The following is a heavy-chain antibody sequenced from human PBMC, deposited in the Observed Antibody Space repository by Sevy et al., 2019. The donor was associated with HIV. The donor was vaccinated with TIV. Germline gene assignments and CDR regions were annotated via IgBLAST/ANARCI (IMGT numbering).Heavy chain of an antibody. V-gene: IGHV3-30*18. D-gene: IGHD3-9*01. CDR1: GISFTTSG. CDR2: ISYHGRAK. CDR3: AKDFTGYNGMDV. Sequence: GGSLRLSCVVSGISFTTSGMHWVRQAPGKGLEWVAVISYHGRAKFYVVSVKGRSTISRDNSKNMLYLQINSLRAEDTAVYYCAKDFTGYNGMDVWGQGTMVTVSS. J-gene: IGHJ6*02.